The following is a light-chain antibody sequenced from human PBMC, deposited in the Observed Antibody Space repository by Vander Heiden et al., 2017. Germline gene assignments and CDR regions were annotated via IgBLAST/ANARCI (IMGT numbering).Light chain of an antibody. V-gene: IGKV1-39*01. CDR3: QQSYSMPYT. CDR1: QTISNY. CDR2: AAS. J-gene: IGKJ2*01. Sequence: IDMTKFPSSLSASVGDRVTITCRASQTISNYLHWYQLKPGNAPTLLIYAASSLQSEVPSRFSSSGSGTDFSLTISSLQREDFATYYCQQSYSMPYTFGQGTKLEIK.